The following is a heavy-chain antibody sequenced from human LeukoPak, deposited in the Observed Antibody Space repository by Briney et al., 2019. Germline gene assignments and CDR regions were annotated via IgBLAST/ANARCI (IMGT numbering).Heavy chain of an antibody. Sequence: SETLSLTCTVSSDSIYSSNYYWGWIRQPPGKGLEWIGSIYYSGSTYYNPSLKSRVTISVDTSKNQFSLKLSSVTAADTAVYYCARHRSYSSGWYFDYWGQGTLVTVSS. CDR1: SDSIYSSNYY. J-gene: IGHJ4*02. V-gene: IGHV4-39*01. CDR2: IYYSGST. D-gene: IGHD6-19*01. CDR3: ARHRSYSSGWYFDY.